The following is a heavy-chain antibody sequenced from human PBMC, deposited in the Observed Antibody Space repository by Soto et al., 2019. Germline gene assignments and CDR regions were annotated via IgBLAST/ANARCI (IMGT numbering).Heavy chain of an antibody. D-gene: IGHD1-26*01. CDR3: VKGGSYLPFDGFDI. CDR2: ISGSGGST. J-gene: IGHJ3*02. V-gene: IGHV3-23*01. Sequence: EVQLLESGGGLGQPGGSLRLSCAASGFSFGSYAMSWVRQAPGKGLEWVSGISGSGGSTYYADYVKGRFTITRDNTKNTLYLQMNSLRAEDTAVYYCVKGGSYLPFDGFDIWGQGTMVTVSS. CDR1: GFSFGSYA.